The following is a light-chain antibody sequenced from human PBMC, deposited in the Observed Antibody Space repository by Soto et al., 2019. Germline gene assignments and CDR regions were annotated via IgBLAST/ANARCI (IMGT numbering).Light chain of an antibody. V-gene: IGKV3-20*01. CDR2: STS. CDR3: QQYGRSPNT. J-gene: IGKJ2*01. Sequence: EVVLTQSPGTLSLSPGERATLSCRASQSVSSTYLAWYQQKPGQSPRLLIYSTSSRATGIPDRFSGSGSGTDFTLTISRLEPEDFAVYYCQQYGRSPNTFGQGTQLEI. CDR1: QSVSSTY.